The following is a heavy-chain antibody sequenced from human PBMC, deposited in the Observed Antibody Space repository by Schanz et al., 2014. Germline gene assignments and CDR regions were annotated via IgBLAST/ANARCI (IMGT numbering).Heavy chain of an antibody. CDR2: ISYDGSKK. V-gene: IGHV3-30*03. J-gene: IGHJ4*02. D-gene: IGHD3-10*01. Sequence: AHLVESGGGLVKPGRSLRLSCAASGFMFSSYGMHWVRQAPGKGLEWVGVISYDGSKKSYADSVKGRFTVSRDNAENALYLQMNSLRPEDTAVYYCARGGFGEVSYFDYWGQGTLXTVSS. CDR3: ARGGFGEVSYFDY. CDR1: GFMFSSYG.